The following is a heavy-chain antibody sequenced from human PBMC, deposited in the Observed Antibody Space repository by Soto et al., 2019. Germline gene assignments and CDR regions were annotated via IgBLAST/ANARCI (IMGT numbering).Heavy chain of an antibody. Sequence: QVQLVQSGAEEKKPGASVKVSCKASGYTFTSYATHWVRQAPGQRLEWMGWINAGNGNTKYSQKFQGRVTITRDTSASTAYMELSSLRSEDTAVYYCARVLVGATPVDYWGQGTLVTVSS. J-gene: IGHJ4*02. CDR2: INAGNGNT. D-gene: IGHD1-26*01. V-gene: IGHV1-3*05. CDR1: GYTFTSYA. CDR3: ARVLVGATPVDY.